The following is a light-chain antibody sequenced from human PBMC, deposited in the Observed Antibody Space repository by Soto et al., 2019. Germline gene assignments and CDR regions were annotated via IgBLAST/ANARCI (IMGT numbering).Light chain of an antibody. CDR2: EVS. J-gene: IGLJ7*01. Sequence: QSALTQPASVSGSPGQSITISCTGTSSDVGSHNLVSWYQQHPGQAPKLMIYEVSKRPLGVSARFSASKSGNTASLTISGLQAEAEADYYCCSYGGSKAVFGAGTQLTVL. CDR1: SSDVGSHNL. CDR3: CSYGGSKAV. V-gene: IGLV2-23*02.